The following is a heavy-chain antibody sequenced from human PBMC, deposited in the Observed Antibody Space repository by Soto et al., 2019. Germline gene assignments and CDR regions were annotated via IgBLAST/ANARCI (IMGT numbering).Heavy chain of an antibody. CDR3: ARGESSGWYYFDY. CDR1: GGSISSYY. J-gene: IGHJ4*02. D-gene: IGHD6-19*01. Sequence: SETLSLTCTVSGGSISSYYWSWIRQPPGKGLEWIGYIYYSGSTNYNPSLKSRVTISVDTSKNQFSLKLSSVTAADTAVYYCARGESSGWYYFDYWGQGTLVTVSS. V-gene: IGHV4-59*01. CDR2: IYYSGST.